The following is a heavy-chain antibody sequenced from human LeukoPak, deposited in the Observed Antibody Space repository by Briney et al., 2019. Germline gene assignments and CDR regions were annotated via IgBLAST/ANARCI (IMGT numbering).Heavy chain of an antibody. Sequence: ASVKVSCKASGYTFTGYAMNWARQAPGQGLEWMGWINTNTGNPTYAQGFTGRFVFSLDTSVSTAYLQISSLKAEDTAVYYCARAGGADYYDSSGYYRPYYYYGMDVWGQGTTVTVSS. V-gene: IGHV7-4-1*02. CDR3: ARAGGADYYDSSGYYRPYYYYGMDV. J-gene: IGHJ6*02. CDR1: GYTFTGYA. CDR2: INTNTGNP. D-gene: IGHD3-22*01.